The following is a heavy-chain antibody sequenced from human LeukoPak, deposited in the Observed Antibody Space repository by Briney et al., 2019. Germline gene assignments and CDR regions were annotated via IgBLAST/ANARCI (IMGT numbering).Heavy chain of an antibody. J-gene: IGHJ5*02. D-gene: IGHD3-10*01. Sequence: GESLKISCKGSGYSFTSYWIGWVRQMPGKGLEWMGIIYPGDSDTRYSPSFQGQVTISADKSISTAYLQWRSLKASDTAMYYCAREPAPMVRGDPSNWFDPWGQGTLVTVSS. CDR2: IYPGDSDT. CDR1: GYSFTSYW. CDR3: AREPAPMVRGDPSNWFDP. V-gene: IGHV5-51*01.